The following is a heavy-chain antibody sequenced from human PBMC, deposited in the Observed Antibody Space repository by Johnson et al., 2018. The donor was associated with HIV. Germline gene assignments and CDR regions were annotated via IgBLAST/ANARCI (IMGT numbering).Heavy chain of an antibody. J-gene: IGHJ3*02. CDR2: ISSSGSTI. Sequence: QVHLVESGGDLVKPGGSLRLSCAASGFTFSDYYMSWIRQAPGKGLEWVSYISSSGSTIYYADSVKGRFTISRDNAKNTLFLQMNSLKTEDTAVYYCARSGETYYYDSTTGRRTSHAFDIWGQGTMVTVSS. CDR1: GFTFSDYY. CDR3: ARSGETYYYDSTTGRRTSHAFDI. D-gene: IGHD3-22*01. V-gene: IGHV3-11*01.